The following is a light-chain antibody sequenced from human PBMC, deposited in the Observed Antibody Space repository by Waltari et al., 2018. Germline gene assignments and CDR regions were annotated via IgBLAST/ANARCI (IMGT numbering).Light chain of an antibody. CDR2: EVS. CDR3: SSYTSSSTLYV. V-gene: IGLV2-14*01. CDR1: SSDVGGYNY. Sequence: QSALTQPASVSGSPGQSITISCTGTSSDVGGYNYVSWYQQHPGKAPKLMFYEVSNRPSGVSNRFAGSKSGNTASLTISGLQAEDESDYYCSSYTSSSTLYVFGTGTKVTVL. J-gene: IGLJ1*01.